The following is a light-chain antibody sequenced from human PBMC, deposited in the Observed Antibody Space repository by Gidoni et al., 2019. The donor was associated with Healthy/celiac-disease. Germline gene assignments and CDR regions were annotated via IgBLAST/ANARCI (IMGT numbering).Light chain of an antibody. CDR2: AAS. Sequence: DIQMTQSPSSLSASVGDRVTITCRASQSISSYLHWYQQKPGKAPKLLIYAASSLQSGVPSRFSGSGSWTDFTLTISSLQPEDFATYYCQQSYSTPRSFXQXTKLEIK. CDR1: QSISSY. J-gene: IGKJ2*04. CDR3: QQSYSTPRS. V-gene: IGKV1-39*01.